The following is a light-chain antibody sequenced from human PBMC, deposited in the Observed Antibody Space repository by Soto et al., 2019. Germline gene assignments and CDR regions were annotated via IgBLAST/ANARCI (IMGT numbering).Light chain of an antibody. CDR2: DNN. J-gene: IGLJ2*01. V-gene: IGLV1-51*01. Sequence: QSALTQPPSASGTPGQGVTISCSGSTSNIGSNYVSWYQQLPGTAPKLLIYDNNKRPSGIPDRFSGSKSGTSATLGITGLQTGDEADYYCGTWDSSLSAVVFGGGTKVTVL. CDR1: TSNIGSNY. CDR3: GTWDSSLSAVV.